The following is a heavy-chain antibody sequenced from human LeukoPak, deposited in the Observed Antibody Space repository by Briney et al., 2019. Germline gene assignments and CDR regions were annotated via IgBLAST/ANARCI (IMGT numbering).Heavy chain of an antibody. Sequence: GGSLRLSCAASGFAFESYWMSWVRQAPEKGLEWVANIKQDGSEKYYVDSVKGRFTISRDNAKNSLYLQMNSLRAEDTAVYYCARGSTGIWGQGTMVTVSS. CDR2: IKQDGSEK. CDR1: GFAFESYW. D-gene: IGHD2-8*02. J-gene: IGHJ3*02. V-gene: IGHV3-7*01. CDR3: ARGSTGI.